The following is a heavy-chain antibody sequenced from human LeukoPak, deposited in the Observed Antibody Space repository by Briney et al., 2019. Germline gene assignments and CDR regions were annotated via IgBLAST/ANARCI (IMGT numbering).Heavy chain of an antibody. CDR2: IYSGGST. D-gene: IGHD3-9*01. J-gene: IGHJ3*02. V-gene: IGHV3-53*01. Sequence: PGGSLRLSCAASGFTVSSNYMSWVRQAPGKGLEWVSVIYSGGSTYYADSVKGRFTISRDNSKNTLYLQMHSLRAEDTAVYYCAREPQYYDILTGYYKGAFDIWGQGTMVTVSS. CDR1: GFTVSSNY. CDR3: AREPQYYDILTGYYKGAFDI.